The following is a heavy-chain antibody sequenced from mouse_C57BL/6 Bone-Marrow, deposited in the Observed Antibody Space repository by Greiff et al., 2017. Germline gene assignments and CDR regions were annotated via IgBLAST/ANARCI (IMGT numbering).Heavy chain of an antibody. CDR2: IDPENGDT. D-gene: IGHD2-3*01. CDR1: GFNIKDDY. Sequence: LVESGAELVRPGASVKLSCTASGFNIKDDYLHWVKQRPEQGLEWIGLIDPENGDTEYASKFQGKATITADTSSNTAYLQLSSLTSEDTAVYYCTDGYYDYWGQGTTLTVSS. CDR3: TDGYYDY. J-gene: IGHJ2*01. V-gene: IGHV14-4*01.